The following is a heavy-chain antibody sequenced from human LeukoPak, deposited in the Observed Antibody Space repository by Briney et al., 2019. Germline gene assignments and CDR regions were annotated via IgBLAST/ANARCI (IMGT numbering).Heavy chain of an antibody. CDR3: ARIKLWPGNWFDS. D-gene: IGHD5-18*01. CDR2: VNQRGTI. J-gene: IGHJ5*01. Sequence: PSATLSLTCGLNGGSFGDHFWGWFRQSPGKGLEWIGEVNQRGTINSNPSPKSRVAMSVETSKNPISLKLTSVNAADTAVYYCARIKLWPGNWFDSWGQGSLVTVSS. CDR1: GGSFGDHF. V-gene: IGHV4-34*01.